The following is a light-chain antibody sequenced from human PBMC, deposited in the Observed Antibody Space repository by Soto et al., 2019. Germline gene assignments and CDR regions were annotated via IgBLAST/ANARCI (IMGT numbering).Light chain of an antibody. V-gene: IGLV1-51*01. J-gene: IGLJ2*01. CDR2: DNN. CDR1: SSNIGNNY. CDR3: GTWDDSLSAHVV. Sequence: QSVLTQPPSVSAAPGQKVTISCYGSSSNIGNNYVSWYQQFPGTAPKLLIYDNNKRPSGIPDRFSGSKSGTSATLGITGLQTGDEADYYCGTWDDSLSAHVVFGGGTKLTVL.